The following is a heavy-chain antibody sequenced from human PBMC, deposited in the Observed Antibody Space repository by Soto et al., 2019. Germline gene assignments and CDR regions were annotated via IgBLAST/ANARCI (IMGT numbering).Heavy chain of an antibody. J-gene: IGHJ4*02. Sequence: GGSLRLSCAASGFTFSDYSMSWIRQAPGKGLEWLSYISGDTSYTKYADSVNGRFTISRDNAENSLYLQMNSLSAEDTAVYFCATVEGFGDLFSYFDQWGQGTRVTVSS. CDR1: GFTFSDYS. V-gene: IGHV3-11*05. CDR3: ATVEGFGDLFSYFDQ. CDR2: ISGDTSYT. D-gene: IGHD3-10*01.